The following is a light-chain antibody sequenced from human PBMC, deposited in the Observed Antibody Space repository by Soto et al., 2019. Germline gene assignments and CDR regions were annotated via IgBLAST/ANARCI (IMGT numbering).Light chain of an antibody. CDR3: HQYVSSPLT. Sequence: EIVLTQSPGTLSLSPGERATLSCRASQIVSSNYLAWYQQKPGQAPRLLIYGASSRATGVPVRFSGSGSGTDFTLTIRRLEPEDLAVYFCHQYVSSPLTFGGGTKVEIK. CDR2: GAS. V-gene: IGKV3-20*01. J-gene: IGKJ4*02. CDR1: QIVSSNY.